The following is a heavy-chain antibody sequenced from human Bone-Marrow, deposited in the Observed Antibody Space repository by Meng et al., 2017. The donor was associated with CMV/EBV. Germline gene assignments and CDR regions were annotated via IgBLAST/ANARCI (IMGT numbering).Heavy chain of an antibody. D-gene: IGHD1-1*01. CDR3: ARRDVRTSYGMDV. CDR1: GFTFSAYD. J-gene: IGHJ6*02. CDR2: IGIVGDT. V-gene: IGHV3-13*01. Sequence: GESLKISCAASGFTFSAYDMHWVRQLTGKGLEWVSGIGIVGDTYYAGSVKGRFTISRENAKKSLYLEMNSLRAGDTAVYYCARRDVRTSYGMDVWGQGTTVTVPS.